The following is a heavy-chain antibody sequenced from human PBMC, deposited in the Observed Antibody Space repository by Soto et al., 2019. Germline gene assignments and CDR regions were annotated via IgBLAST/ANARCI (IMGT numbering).Heavy chain of an antibody. J-gene: IGHJ1*01. CDR1: GFSLTTPGVG. Sequence: QITLKESGPTLVNPTQTLTLTCTFSGFSLTTPGVGVGWVRQPPGKALEWLALIFWNDDKRYSPSLKRRLTITKDTSSNQVVLAVTSMDPGDTATYYCVHVSLYARDWYGGTEYFQHWGQGTLVTVSS. D-gene: IGHD3-10*01. CDR3: VHVSLYARDWYGGTEYFQH. CDR2: IFWNDDK. V-gene: IGHV2-5*01.